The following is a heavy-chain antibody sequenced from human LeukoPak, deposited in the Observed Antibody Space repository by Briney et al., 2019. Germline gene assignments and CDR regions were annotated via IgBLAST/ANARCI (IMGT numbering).Heavy chain of an antibody. Sequence: PGRSLRLSCAASGFTFSSYGMHWVRQAPGKGLEWVAVISYDGSNKYYADSVKGRFAISRDNSKNTLYLQMNSLRAEDTAVYYCAKVRAGIAVAGPFDYWGQGPLVTVSS. D-gene: IGHD6-19*01. V-gene: IGHV3-30*18. CDR2: ISYDGSNK. CDR1: GFTFSSYG. CDR3: AKVRAGIAVAGPFDY. J-gene: IGHJ4*02.